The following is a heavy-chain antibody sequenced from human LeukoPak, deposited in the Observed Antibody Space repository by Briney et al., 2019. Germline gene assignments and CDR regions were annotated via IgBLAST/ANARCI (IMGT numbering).Heavy chain of an antibody. D-gene: IGHD4-17*01. CDR1: GFTFSTYW. V-gene: IGHV3-74*01. Sequence: GGSLRLSCAASGFTFSTYWMHRVRQVPGKGLVWVSRFNSDGRSTYYADSVKGRFTISRDNAKNTLYLQMNSLRAEDTAVYYCARGRYYLDSWGQGTLVTVSS. J-gene: IGHJ4*02. CDR2: FNSDGRST. CDR3: ARGRYYLDS.